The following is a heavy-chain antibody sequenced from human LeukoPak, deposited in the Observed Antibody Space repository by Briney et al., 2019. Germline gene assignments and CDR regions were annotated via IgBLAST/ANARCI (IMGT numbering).Heavy chain of an antibody. D-gene: IGHD4-17*01. CDR3: ARMIRDYGDSNWFDP. J-gene: IGHJ5*02. Sequence: GGSLRLSCAASGFTFSSYAMSWVRQAPGKGLEWVSAISGSGGTTYYANSVKGRFTFSRDNSKNTLYLQMNSLRAKDTAIYYCARMIRDYGDSNWFDPWGQGTLVTVSS. CDR2: ISGSGGTT. V-gene: IGHV3-23*01. CDR1: GFTFSSYA.